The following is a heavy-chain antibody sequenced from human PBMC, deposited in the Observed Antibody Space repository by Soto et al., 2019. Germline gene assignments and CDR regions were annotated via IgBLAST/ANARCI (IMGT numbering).Heavy chain of an antibody. V-gene: IGHV4-38-2*01. CDR3: ARVLGGYDFNWFDP. CDR2: IYHSGST. CDR1: GYSISSGYY. D-gene: IGHD5-12*01. J-gene: IGHJ5*02. Sequence: SETLSLTCAVSGYSISSGYYWGWIRQPPGKGLEWIGSIYHSGSTYYNPSPKSRVTISVDTSKTQFSLKLSSVTAADTAVYYGARVLGGYDFNWFDPWGQGTRVTVSS.